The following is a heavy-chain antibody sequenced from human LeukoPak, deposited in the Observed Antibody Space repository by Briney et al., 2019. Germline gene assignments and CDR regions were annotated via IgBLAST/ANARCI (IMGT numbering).Heavy chain of an antibody. D-gene: IGHD5-12*01. V-gene: IGHV1-18*04. CDR1: GYTFTGYY. CDR2: ISAYNGNT. Sequence: ASVKVSCKASGYTFTGYYMHWVRQAPGQGLEWVGWISAYNGNTNYAQKLQGRVTMTTDTSTSTAYTDLRSLRSDDTAVYYCARVRNSGFRYVDSWGQGTLVTVSS. CDR3: ARVRNSGFRYVDS. J-gene: IGHJ4*02.